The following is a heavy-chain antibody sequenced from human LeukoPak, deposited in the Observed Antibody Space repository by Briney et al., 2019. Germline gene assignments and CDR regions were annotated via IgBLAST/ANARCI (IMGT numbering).Heavy chain of an antibody. D-gene: IGHD3-3*01. Sequence: GGSLRLPCAASGFTFSSYGMHWVRQAPGKGLEWVAVIWYDGSNKYYADSVKGRFTISRDNSKNTLYLQMNSLRAEDTAMYYCARVITIFGVVLTYGMDVWGQGTTVTVSS. V-gene: IGHV3-30*19. CDR3: ARVITIFGVVLTYGMDV. CDR2: IWYDGSNK. CDR1: GFTFSSYG. J-gene: IGHJ6*02.